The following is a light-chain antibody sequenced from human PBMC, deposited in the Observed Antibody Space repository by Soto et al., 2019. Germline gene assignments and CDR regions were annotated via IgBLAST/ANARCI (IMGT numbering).Light chain of an antibody. CDR3: SSHTYTVTLL. V-gene: IGLV2-14*01. CDR2: EVN. J-gene: IGLJ2*01. Sequence: QSVLTQPASVSGSVGQSITISCTGTSRDVGGYNYVSWYQQHPGKAPKLIISEVNKRPSGVSNRFSGSKSGNTASLTISGLQAEDEADYYCSSHTYTVTLLFGGGTKLTVL. CDR1: SRDVGGYNY.